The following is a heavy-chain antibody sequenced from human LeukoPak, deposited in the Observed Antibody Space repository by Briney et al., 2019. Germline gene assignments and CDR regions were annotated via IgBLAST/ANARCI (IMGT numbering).Heavy chain of an antibody. D-gene: IGHD2-15*01. Sequence: GGSLKLSCAASGFTFSGSAMHWVRQASGKGREWVAGIRSKANSYATAYAASVKGRFTISRDDSKNTAYLQMNSLKTEDAAVYYCTRPAYCSGGSCYENWGQGTLVTVSS. J-gene: IGHJ4*02. CDR1: GFTFSGSA. V-gene: IGHV3-73*01. CDR2: IRSKANSYAT. CDR3: TRPAYCSGGSCYEN.